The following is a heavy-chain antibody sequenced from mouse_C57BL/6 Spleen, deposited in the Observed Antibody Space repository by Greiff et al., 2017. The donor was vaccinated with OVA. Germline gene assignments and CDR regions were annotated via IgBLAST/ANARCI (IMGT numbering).Heavy chain of an antibody. V-gene: IGHV1-50*01. Sequence: QVQLQQPGAELVKPGASVKLSCKASGYTFTSYWMQWVKQRPGQGLEWIGEIDPSDSYTNYNQKFKGKATLTVDTSSSTAYMQLSSLTSEDSAVDYCAAEVYYGSSSSVWGTGTTVTVSS. J-gene: IGHJ1*03. CDR2: IDPSDSYT. CDR1: GYTFTSYW. CDR3: AAEVYYGSSSSV. D-gene: IGHD1-1*01.